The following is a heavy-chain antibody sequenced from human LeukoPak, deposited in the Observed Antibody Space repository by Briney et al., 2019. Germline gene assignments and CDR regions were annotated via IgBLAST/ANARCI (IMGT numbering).Heavy chain of an antibody. D-gene: IGHD6-13*01. V-gene: IGHV4-61*02. Sequence: PSETLSLTCTVSGGSISSGSYYWSWIRQPAGKGLEWIGRIYTSGSTNYNPSLKSRVTISVDTSKNQFSLKLSSVTAADTAVHYCASQSASYSSIYYWGQGTLVTVSS. CDR1: GGSISSGSYY. J-gene: IGHJ4*02. CDR3: ASQSASYSSIYY. CDR2: IYTSGST.